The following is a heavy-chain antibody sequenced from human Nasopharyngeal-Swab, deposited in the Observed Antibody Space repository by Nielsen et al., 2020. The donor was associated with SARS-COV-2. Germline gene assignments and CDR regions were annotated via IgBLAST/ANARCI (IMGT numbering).Heavy chain of an antibody. V-gene: IGHV3-33*01. Sequence: GESLKISCAASGFTFSSYGMHWVRQAPGKGLEWVAVIWYDGSNKYYADSVKGRFTISRDNAKNSLYLLMNSLRDEDTAVYYCARENHYGDYGGSGGMDVWGQGTTVTVSS. J-gene: IGHJ6*02. CDR3: ARENHYGDYGGSGGMDV. D-gene: IGHD4-17*01. CDR2: IWYDGSNK. CDR1: GFTFSSYG.